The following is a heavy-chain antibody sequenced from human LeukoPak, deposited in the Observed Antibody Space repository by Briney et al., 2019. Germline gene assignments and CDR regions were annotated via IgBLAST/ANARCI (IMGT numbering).Heavy chain of an antibody. CDR1: GFTFSSYG. CDR3: AKDRTVGASYWYFDL. V-gene: IGHV3-30*18. Sequence: LPGGSLRLSCAASGFTFSSYGMHWVRQAPGKGLERVAVILYDGSYEYYADSVKGRFTISRDSSKNTLFLHMNTLRAEDTAIYYCAKDRTVGASYWYFDLWGRGTLVTVSS. CDR2: ILYDGSYE. J-gene: IGHJ2*01. D-gene: IGHD1-26*01.